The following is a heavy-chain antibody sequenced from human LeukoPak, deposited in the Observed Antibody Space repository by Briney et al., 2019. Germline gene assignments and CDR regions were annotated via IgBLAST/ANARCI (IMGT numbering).Heavy chain of an antibody. Sequence: GESLKISCKGSGYSFTSYWIGWVRQMPGKGLEWMGIIYPADSDTRYSPSFQGQVSISADKSISTAYLQWSSLKASDTAMYYCARQDTNDWVSYFDYWGQGTLVTVSS. CDR1: GYSFTSYW. V-gene: IGHV5-51*01. D-gene: IGHD3-9*01. CDR3: ARQDTNDWVSYFDY. CDR2: IYPADSDT. J-gene: IGHJ4*02.